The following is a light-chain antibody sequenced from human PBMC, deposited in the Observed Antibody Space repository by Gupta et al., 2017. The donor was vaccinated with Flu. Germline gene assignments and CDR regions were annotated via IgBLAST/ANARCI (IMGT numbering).Light chain of an antibody. CDR1: QSVTSNY. Sequence: EIVLTQSPGTLSLSPGERATLSCRASQSVTSNYLAWYQQKPGQAPRLLIYAASSRATGIPDTFSGSGSGTDFTLTLSRVEPEDFAVYYCQQDGRSPITFGQGTRLEIK. V-gene: IGKV3-20*01. CDR3: QQDGRSPIT. CDR2: AAS. J-gene: IGKJ5*01.